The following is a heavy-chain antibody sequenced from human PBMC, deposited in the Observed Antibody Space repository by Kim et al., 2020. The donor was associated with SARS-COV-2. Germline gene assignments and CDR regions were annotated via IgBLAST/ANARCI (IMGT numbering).Heavy chain of an antibody. CDR2: INHSGST. J-gene: IGHJ5*02. CDR1: GGSFSGYY. V-gene: IGHV4-34*01. D-gene: IGHD3-10*01. CDR3: ARTMVRRPAWFDP. Sequence: SETLSLTCAVYGGSFSGYYWSWIRQPPGKGLEWIGEINHSGSTNYNPSLKSRVTISVDTSKNQFSLKLSSVTAADTAVYYCARTMVRRPAWFDPWGQGTLGTVSS.